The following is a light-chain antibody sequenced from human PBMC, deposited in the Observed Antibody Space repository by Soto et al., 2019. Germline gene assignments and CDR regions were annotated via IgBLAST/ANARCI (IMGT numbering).Light chain of an antibody. J-gene: IGLJ2*01. V-gene: IGLV2-23*02. Sequence: QSALTQPASVSGSPGQSITISCTGTSSDVGSYNFVSWYQHHPGKAPKLMIYEVSKRPSGVSNRFSGSKSGNTASLTISGLQAEDEADYYCCSYAGSTTETLAVFGGGTKLTVL. CDR3: CSYAGSTTETLAV. CDR2: EVS. CDR1: SSDVGSYNF.